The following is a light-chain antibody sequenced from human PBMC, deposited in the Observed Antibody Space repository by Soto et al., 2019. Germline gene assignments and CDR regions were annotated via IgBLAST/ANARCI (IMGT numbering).Light chain of an antibody. Sequence: EIVMTQSPATLSVSPGERATLSCRASQSVSSNLAWYQQKPGQAPRLLIYDASTRATGIPERFSGSGSGTDFTLTISRLEPEDFAVYYCQQYGDSPQTFGQGTKVDIK. V-gene: IGKV3-20*01. J-gene: IGKJ1*01. CDR1: QSVSSN. CDR2: DAS. CDR3: QQYGDSPQT.